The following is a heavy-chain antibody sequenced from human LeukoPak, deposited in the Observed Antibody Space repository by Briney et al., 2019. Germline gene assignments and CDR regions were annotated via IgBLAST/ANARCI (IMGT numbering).Heavy chain of an antibody. V-gene: IGHV1-2*02. CDR3: AQEVNLRGVAGDY. J-gene: IGHJ4*02. Sequence: ASVTVSFKASGYTFTGYYMHWVRQAPGQGLEWMGWINPNSGGTNYAQKFQGRVTMTRDTSISTAYMELSRLRSDDTAVYYCAQEVNLRGVAGDYWGQGTLVTVSS. D-gene: IGHD6-19*01. CDR1: GYTFTGYY. CDR2: INPNSGGT.